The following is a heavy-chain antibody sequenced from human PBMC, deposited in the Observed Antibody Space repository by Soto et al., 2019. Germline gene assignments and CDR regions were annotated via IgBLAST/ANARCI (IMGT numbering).Heavy chain of an antibody. V-gene: IGHV4-30-2*01. CDR1: GGSISSCGYS. Sequence: PSETLSLTCAVSGGSISSCGYSWSWIRQPPGKGLEWIGYIYHSGSTDYNPSLKIRVTISVDRAKNQFSLKLSSVTAADTAVYYCARGLTTVTTIDYWGQGNLVTVAS. CDR3: ARGLTTVTTIDY. CDR2: IYHSGST. D-gene: IGHD4-4*01. J-gene: IGHJ4*02.